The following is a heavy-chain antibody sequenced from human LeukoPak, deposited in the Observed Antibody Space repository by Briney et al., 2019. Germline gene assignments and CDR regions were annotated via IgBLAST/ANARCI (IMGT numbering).Heavy chain of an antibody. J-gene: IGHJ4*02. Sequence: SETLSLTCTVSGGSISGSSYYWGWIRQPPGKGLEWIGSIYYSGSTYYNPSLKSRVTISVDTSKNQFSLKLNSVTATDTAVYYCARADYGEYYFDYWGQGTLVTVSS. CDR1: GGSISGSSYY. V-gene: IGHV4-39*02. CDR2: IYYSGST. D-gene: IGHD4-17*01. CDR3: ARADYGEYYFDY.